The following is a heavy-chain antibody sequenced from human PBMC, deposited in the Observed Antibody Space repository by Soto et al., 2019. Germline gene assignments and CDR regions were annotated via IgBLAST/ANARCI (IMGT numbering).Heavy chain of an antibody. CDR1: GFTFSSYG. V-gene: IGHV3-30*18. J-gene: IGHJ3*02. CDR2: ISYDGSNK. Sequence: QVQLVESGGGVVQPGRSLRLSCAASGFTFSSYGMHWVRQAPGKGLEWVAVISYDGSNKYYADSVKGRFTISRDNSKNTLYLQMNSLRAEDTAVYYCAKDRAAHGWEDAFDIWGQGTMVTVSS. D-gene: IGHD6-19*01. CDR3: AKDRAAHGWEDAFDI.